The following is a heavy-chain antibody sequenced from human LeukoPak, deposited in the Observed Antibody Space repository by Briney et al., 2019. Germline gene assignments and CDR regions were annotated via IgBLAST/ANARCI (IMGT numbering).Heavy chain of an antibody. Sequence: GGSLRLSCAASGFTVSSNYMSWVRQAPGKGLEWVSVIYSGGSTYYADSVKGRFTTSRDNSKNTLYLQMNSLRAEDTAVYYCARDLRDCSGGRCYERIFDYWGQGTLVTVSS. V-gene: IGHV3-66*01. J-gene: IGHJ4*02. CDR3: ARDLRDCSGGRCYERIFDY. CDR1: GFTVSSNY. D-gene: IGHD2-15*01. CDR2: IYSGGST.